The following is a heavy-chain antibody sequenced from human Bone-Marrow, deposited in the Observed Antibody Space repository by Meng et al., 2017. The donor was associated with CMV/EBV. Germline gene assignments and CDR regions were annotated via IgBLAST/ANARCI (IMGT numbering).Heavy chain of an antibody. Sequence: GESLKISCAASGFTFSSYSMNWVRQAPGKGLEWVAVISYDGSNKYYADSVKGRFTISRDNSKNTLYLQMNSLRAEDTAVYYCARSMTMLVTPAYWGQGTLVTVSS. V-gene: IGHV3-30*03. CDR1: GFTFSSYS. CDR3: ARSMTMLVTPAY. J-gene: IGHJ4*02. CDR2: ISYDGSNK. D-gene: IGHD4-23*01.